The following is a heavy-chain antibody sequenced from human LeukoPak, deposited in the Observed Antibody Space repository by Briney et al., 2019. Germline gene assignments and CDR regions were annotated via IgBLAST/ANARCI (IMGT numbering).Heavy chain of an antibody. D-gene: IGHD3-16*01. Sequence: GSLRLSCAASGFTFSSYAMSWVRQAPGKGLEWIGTVHYSGNTYYNPSLKSRVTISVDTSKNQFSLKLSSVTAADTAVYYCARQLDYGSGSSYGMDVWGQGTTVTVSS. CDR1: GFTFSSYA. CDR3: ARQLDYGSGSSYGMDV. J-gene: IGHJ6*02. CDR2: VHYSGNT. V-gene: IGHV4-39*01.